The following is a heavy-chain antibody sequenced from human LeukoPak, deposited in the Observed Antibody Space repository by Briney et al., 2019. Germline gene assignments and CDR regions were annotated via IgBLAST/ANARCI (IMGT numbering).Heavy chain of an antibody. D-gene: IGHD3-16*02. Sequence: SQTLSLTCTVSGGSISSGSYYWSWIRQPAGKGLEWIGRIYTSGSTNYNPSLKSRVTISVDTSKNQFSLKLSSVTAADTAVYYCARVFYDYVWGSYRWYYFDYWGQGTLVTVSS. CDR2: IYTSGST. CDR1: GGSISSGSYY. J-gene: IGHJ4*02. CDR3: ARVFYDYVWGSYRWYYFDY. V-gene: IGHV4-61*02.